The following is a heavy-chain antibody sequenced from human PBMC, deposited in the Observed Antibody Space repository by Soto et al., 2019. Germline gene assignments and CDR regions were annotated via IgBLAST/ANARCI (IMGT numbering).Heavy chain of an antibody. CDR1: GFTFSDYW. CDR2: INNDGSST. CDR3: TRGQSGNSFFDF. D-gene: IGHD5-18*01. V-gene: IGHV3-74*01. J-gene: IGHJ4*02. Sequence: EVQLVESGGGLVQPGGSLRLSCTASGFTFSDYWMHWVRQAPGKGLVWVSRINNDGSSTVHGDPVKGRFTISRDNAKNTVYLEMHSLRAEDTAVYYCTRGQSGNSFFDFWGQGTLVTVSS.